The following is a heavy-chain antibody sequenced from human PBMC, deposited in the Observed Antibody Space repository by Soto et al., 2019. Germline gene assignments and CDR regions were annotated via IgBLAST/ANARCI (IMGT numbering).Heavy chain of an antibody. J-gene: IGHJ4*02. V-gene: IGHV1-69*13. D-gene: IGHD3-22*01. CDR1: GGTFSSYA. CDR2: IIPIFGTA. Sequence: SVKVSCKASGGTFSSYAISWVRQAPGQGLEWMGGIIPIFGTANYAQKFQGRVTITADESTSTAYMELSSLRSEDTAVYYCARGPYRRYYDSSGYSTAHFDYWGQGTLVTVSS. CDR3: ARGPYRRYYDSSGYSTAHFDY.